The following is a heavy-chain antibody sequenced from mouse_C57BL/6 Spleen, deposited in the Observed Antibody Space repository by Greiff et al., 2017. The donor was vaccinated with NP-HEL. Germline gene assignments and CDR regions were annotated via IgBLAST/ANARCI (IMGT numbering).Heavy chain of an antibody. CDR1: GYTFTSYW. J-gene: IGHJ3*01. Sequence: QVQLKQPGAELVKPGASVKMSCKASGYTFTSYWITWVKQRPGQGLEWIGDIYPGSGSTNYNEKFKSKATLTVDTSSSTAYMQLSSLTSEDSAVYYCARDGGNYEGWFAYWGQGTLVTVSA. CDR2: IYPGSGST. CDR3: ARDGGNYEGWFAY. D-gene: IGHD2-1*01. V-gene: IGHV1-55*01.